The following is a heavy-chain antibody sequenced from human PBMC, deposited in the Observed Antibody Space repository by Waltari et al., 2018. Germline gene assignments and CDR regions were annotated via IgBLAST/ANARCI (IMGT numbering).Heavy chain of an antibody. CDR3: ARERNDHTTPGAFDI. V-gene: IGHV3-53*01. CDR1: GFPVRSNY. CDR2: IYSGGST. D-gene: IGHD1-26*01. Sequence: EVQLVESGGGLIQPGGSMSPSCAASGFPVRSNYMRWVARAPGKGLEWVSVIYSGGSTYYADSVKGRFTISRDNSKNTLYLQMNSLRAEDTAVYYCARERNDHTTPGAFDIWGQGTMVTVSS. J-gene: IGHJ3*02.